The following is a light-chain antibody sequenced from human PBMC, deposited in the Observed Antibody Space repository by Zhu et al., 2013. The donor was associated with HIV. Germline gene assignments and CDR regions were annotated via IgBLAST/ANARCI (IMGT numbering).Light chain of an antibody. CDR2: EVS. CDR3: SSYTRSKAVL. CDR1: SSDVGGYNY. J-gene: IGLJ2*01. V-gene: IGLV2-14*01. Sequence: QSALTQPASVSGSPGQSITISCTGTSSDVGGYNYVSWYQQHPGKAPKLMIYEVSNRPSGVSNRFSGSKSGNTASLTISGLKAEDEAVYYCSSYTRSKAVLFGGGTKVTVL.